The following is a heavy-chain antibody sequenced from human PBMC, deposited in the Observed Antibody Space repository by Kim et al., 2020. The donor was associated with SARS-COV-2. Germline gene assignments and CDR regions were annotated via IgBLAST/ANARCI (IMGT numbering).Heavy chain of an antibody. Sequence: GGSLRLSCEASEFTFSSCSMNWVRQAPGKGLEWVSSISSTSDYIYYADSVKGRFTISRDNAKNSLYLQMNSLRAEDTAVYYCARALKDILTVYYIGIHYWGQGTLVTVSS. CDR2: ISSTSDYI. J-gene: IGHJ1*01. CDR3: ARALKDILTVYYIGIHY. V-gene: IGHV3-21*01. CDR1: EFTFSSCS. D-gene: IGHD3-9*01.